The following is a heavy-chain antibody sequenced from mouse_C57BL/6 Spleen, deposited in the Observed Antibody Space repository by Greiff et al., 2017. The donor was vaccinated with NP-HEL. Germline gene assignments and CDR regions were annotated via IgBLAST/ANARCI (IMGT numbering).Heavy chain of an antibody. D-gene: IGHD1-1*01. CDR3: ARASGSSPYWYFDV. CDR1: GYTFTGYW. J-gene: IGHJ1*03. Sequence: QVQLQQSGAELMKPGASVKLSCKATGYTFTGYWIEWVKQRPGHGLEWIGEILPGSGSTNYIEKFKGKATFTADTSSNTAYMQLSSLTTEDSAIYYCARASGSSPYWYFDVWGTGTTVTVSS. CDR2: ILPGSGST. V-gene: IGHV1-9*01.